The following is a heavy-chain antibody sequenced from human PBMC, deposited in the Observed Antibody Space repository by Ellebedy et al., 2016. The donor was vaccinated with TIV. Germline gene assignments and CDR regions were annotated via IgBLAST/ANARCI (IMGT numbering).Heavy chain of an antibody. CDR2: IKSKTDGGTI. D-gene: IGHD3-22*01. CDR3: TTDYYDSSGYRE. V-gene: IGHV3-15*01. J-gene: IGHJ4*02. CDR1: GFTFSNAW. Sequence: GESLKISCAASGFTFSNAWMNWVRQAPGKGLEWVGRIKSKTDGGTIDYAAPVKGRFTISRDDSKQTLYLQMNSLKTEDTAVYYCTTDYYDSSGYREWGQGTLVNVSS.